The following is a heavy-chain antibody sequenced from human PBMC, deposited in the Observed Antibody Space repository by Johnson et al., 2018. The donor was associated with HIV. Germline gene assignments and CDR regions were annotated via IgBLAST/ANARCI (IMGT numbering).Heavy chain of an antibody. D-gene: IGHD2-8*01. CDR2: INWNGGST. V-gene: IGHV3-20*04. CDR1: GFTFDDYG. CDR3: ARGSLTDDGFAA. Sequence: VQLVESRGVLVQPGGSLRLSCAASGFTFDDYGMSWVRQAPGKGLEWVSGINWNGGSTGYVDSVKGRFTISRDNSKNTLSVQMNNLKPEDTAVYYCARGSLTDDGFAAWGQGTLVIVSS. J-gene: IGHJ3*01.